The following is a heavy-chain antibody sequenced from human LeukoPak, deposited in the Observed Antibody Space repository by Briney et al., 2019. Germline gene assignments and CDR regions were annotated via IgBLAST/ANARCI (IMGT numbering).Heavy chain of an antibody. CDR3: ARDRSGNYDFWSGYWDDAFDI. J-gene: IGHJ3*02. D-gene: IGHD3-3*01. Sequence: GGSLRLSCAASGFTFSSYAMHWVRQAPGKGLEWVSYISSSSSTIYYADSVKGRFTISRDNAKNSLYLQMNSLRAEDTAVYYCARDRSGNYDFWSGYWDDAFDIWGQGTMVTVSS. CDR2: ISSSSSTI. V-gene: IGHV3-48*01. CDR1: GFTFSSYA.